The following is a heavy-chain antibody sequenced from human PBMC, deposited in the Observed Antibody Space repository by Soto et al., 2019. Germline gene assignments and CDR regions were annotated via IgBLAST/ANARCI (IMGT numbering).Heavy chain of an antibody. J-gene: IGHJ6*02. V-gene: IGHV2-26*01. D-gene: IGHD7-27*01. Sequence: QVTLKESGPVLVKPTETLTLTCTVSGFSLSNARMGVSWIRQPPGKALEWLAHIFSNDETSYSTSLKSRLPISKDTSKSQVVLTMTNMDPVDTATYCCARIWGPYYYYGMDVWGQGTTVTVSS. CDR2: IFSNDET. CDR3: ARIWGPYYYYGMDV. CDR1: GFSLSNARMG.